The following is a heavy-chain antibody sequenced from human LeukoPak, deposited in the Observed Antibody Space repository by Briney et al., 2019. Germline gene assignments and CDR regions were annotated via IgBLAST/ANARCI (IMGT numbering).Heavy chain of an antibody. V-gene: IGHV4-30-2*01. CDR1: GGSISSGGYY. J-gene: IGHJ3*02. CDR3: ARSITISYAFDI. Sequence: SETLSLTCTVSGGSISSGGYYWSWIRQPPGMGLEWIGYIYHSGSTYYNPSLKSRVTISVDRSKNQFSLKLSSVTAADTAVYYCARSITISYAFDIWGQGTMVTVSS. CDR2: IYHSGST. D-gene: IGHD3-3*01.